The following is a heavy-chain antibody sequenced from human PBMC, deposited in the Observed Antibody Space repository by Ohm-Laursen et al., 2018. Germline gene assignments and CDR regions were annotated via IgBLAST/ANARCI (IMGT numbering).Heavy chain of an antibody. J-gene: IGHJ4*02. Sequence: SETLSLTCTVSGGSFTSYYWSWIRQPPGKGLEWIGYISYSGSTNDNPSLKSRVTILVDTSKSQFSLKLSSVTAADTAVYYCARDVGSTGVDYWGQGTLVTVSS. CDR1: GGSFTSYY. CDR2: ISYSGST. V-gene: IGHV4-59*12. CDR3: ARDVGSTGVDY. D-gene: IGHD1-1*01.